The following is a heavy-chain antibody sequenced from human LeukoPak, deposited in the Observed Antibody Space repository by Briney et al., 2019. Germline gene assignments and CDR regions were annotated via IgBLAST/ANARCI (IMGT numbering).Heavy chain of an antibody. J-gene: IGHJ4*02. CDR2: IYYSGST. Sequence: SQTLSLTCTVSGGSISSGGYYWSWIRQHPGKALEWIGYIYYSGSTYYNPSLKSRVTISVDTSKNQFSLKLSSVTAADTAVYYCARATGYSSSWYYFDYWGQGTLVTVSS. V-gene: IGHV4-31*03. D-gene: IGHD6-13*01. CDR3: ARATGYSSSWYYFDY. CDR1: GGSISSGGYY.